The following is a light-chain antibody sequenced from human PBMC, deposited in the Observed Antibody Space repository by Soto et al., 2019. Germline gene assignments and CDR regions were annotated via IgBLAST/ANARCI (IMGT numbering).Light chain of an antibody. V-gene: IGLV3-21*02. J-gene: IGLJ2*01. CDR3: QVRDSSSDVV. CDR1: NIGSKS. CDR2: DDS. Sequence: SYELTQPPSVSVAPGQTARITCGGNNIGSKSVHWYQQKPGQAPVLVVYDDSDRPSKIPERFSGSNSGNTATLTISRVEAGDEADYYCQVRDSSSDVVFGGGTKLTVL.